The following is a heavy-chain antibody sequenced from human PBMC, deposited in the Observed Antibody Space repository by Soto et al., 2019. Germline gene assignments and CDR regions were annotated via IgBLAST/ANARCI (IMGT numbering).Heavy chain of an antibody. J-gene: IGHJ6*02. Sequence: GESLKISCAASGFTFSSYAMSWVRQAPGEGLEWVSAISGSGGSTYYADSVKGRFTISRDNSKNTLYLQMNSLRAEDTAVYYCASPVIYYYYYGMDVWGQGTTVTVSS. CDR2: ISGSGGST. CDR3: ASPVIYYYYYGMDV. V-gene: IGHV3-23*01. CDR1: GFTFSSYA.